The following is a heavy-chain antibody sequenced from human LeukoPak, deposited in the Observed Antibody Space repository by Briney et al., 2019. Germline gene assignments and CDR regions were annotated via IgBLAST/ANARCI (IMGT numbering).Heavy chain of an antibody. D-gene: IGHD2-2*01. CDR1: GGSISGYY. J-gene: IGHJ6*03. V-gene: IGHV4-59*01. Sequence: SETLSLTCTVSGGSISGYYWSWIRQPPGKGLEWIGYIYHSGSTNYNPSLKGRVTISVDTPKNQFSLKLSSVTAADTAVYYCARGRRSSTFIASYMDVWGKGTTVTVSS. CDR3: ARGRRSSTFIASYMDV. CDR2: IYHSGST.